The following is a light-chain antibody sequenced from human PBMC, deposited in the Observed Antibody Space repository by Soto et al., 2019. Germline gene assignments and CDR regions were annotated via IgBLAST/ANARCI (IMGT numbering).Light chain of an antibody. V-gene: IGLV2-8*01. CDR2: EVS. J-gene: IGLJ1*01. CDR1: GSDVGGYKY. CDR3: SSYAGSNNFV. Sequence: QSVLTQPPSASGSPGQSVTISCTGTGSDVGGYKYVSWYQQHSGKAPKVIIYEVSKRPSGVPNRFSGSKSGNTAYLTVTGLQAEDEADYYCSSYAGSNNFVFGTGTKVTVL.